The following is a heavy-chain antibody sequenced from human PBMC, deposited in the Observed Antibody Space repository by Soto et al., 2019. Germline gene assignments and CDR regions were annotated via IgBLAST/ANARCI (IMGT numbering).Heavy chain of an antibody. CDR1: GGSISDNNW. J-gene: IGHJ4*02. CDR3: ARHIGVPGTRGFDY. Sequence: PSETLSLTCAVSGGSISDNNWWSWVRQPPGKGLEWIGEIYRSGTANYNPSLNSRVTISMDKSKNQNSLHLYPVTAADSAVYFCARHIGVPGTRGFDYWGQGTLVTVSS. CDR2: IYRSGTA. V-gene: IGHV4-4*02. D-gene: IGHD2-21*01.